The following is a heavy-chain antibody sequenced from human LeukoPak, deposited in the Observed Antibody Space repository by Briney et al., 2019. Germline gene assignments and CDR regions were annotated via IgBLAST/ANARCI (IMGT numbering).Heavy chain of an antibody. D-gene: IGHD2-2*01. CDR1: GYTFTSYA. CDR3: ARDRKGRIVVVPAAQPSYNWFDP. V-gene: IGHV7-4-1*02. Sequence: ASVKVSCKASGYTFTSYAMNWVRQAPRQGLEWMGWINTNTGHPTYAQGFTGRFVFSLDTSVSTAYLQISSLKAEDTAVYYCARDRKGRIVVVPAAQPSYNWFDPWGQGTLVTVSS. J-gene: IGHJ5*02. CDR2: INTNTGHP.